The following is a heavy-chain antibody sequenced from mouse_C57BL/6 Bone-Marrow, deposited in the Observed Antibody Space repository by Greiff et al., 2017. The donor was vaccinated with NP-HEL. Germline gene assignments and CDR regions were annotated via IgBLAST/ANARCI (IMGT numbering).Heavy chain of an antibody. CDR3: TRAGSSSAWFAY. CDR2: ISSGGDYI. Sequence: EVQVVESGEGLVKPGGSLKLSCAASGFTFSSYAMSWVRQTPEKRLEWVAYISSGGDYIYYADTVKGRFTISRDNARNTLYLQMSSLKSEDTAMYYCTRAGSSSAWFAYWGQGTLVTVSA. J-gene: IGHJ3*01. D-gene: IGHD1-1*01. V-gene: IGHV5-9-1*02. CDR1: GFTFSSYA.